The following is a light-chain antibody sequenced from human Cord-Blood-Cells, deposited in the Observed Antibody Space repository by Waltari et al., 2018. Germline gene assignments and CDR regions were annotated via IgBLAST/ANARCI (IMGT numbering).Light chain of an antibody. CDR1: SSAVGSYNL. Sequence: QSALTQPASVSGSPGQSITISCPGTSSAVGSYNLVSWYQQHPGKAPKPMIYEGSKRPSGVSNRFSGSKSGNTASLTISGLQAEDEADYYCCSYAGSSTFVVFGGGTKLTVL. CDR2: EGS. V-gene: IGLV2-23*03. J-gene: IGLJ2*01. CDR3: CSYAGSSTFVV.